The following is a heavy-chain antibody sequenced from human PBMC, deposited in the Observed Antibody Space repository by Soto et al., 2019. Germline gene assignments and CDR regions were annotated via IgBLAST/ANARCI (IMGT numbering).Heavy chain of an antibody. CDR3: AKDATVAGIWYNWFDP. CDR2: ISYDGSNK. Sequence: PGGSLRLSCAASGFTFSSYGMHWVRQAPGKGLEWVAVISYDGSNKYYADSVKGRFTISRDNSKNTLYLQMNSLRAEDTAVYYCAKDATVAGIWYNWFDPWGQGTLVTVSS. CDR1: GFTFSSYG. D-gene: IGHD6-19*01. J-gene: IGHJ5*02. V-gene: IGHV3-30*18.